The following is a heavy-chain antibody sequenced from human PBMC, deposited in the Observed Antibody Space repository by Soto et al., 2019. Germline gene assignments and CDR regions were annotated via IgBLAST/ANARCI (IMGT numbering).Heavy chain of an antibody. CDR2: INNSGST. Sequence: QVQLQQWGAGLLKPSETLSLTCAVYGGSFSGYYWSWIRQPPGKGLEWSGEINNSGSTNYNTSLKSRVTISVDTSKKQFSLQLSSVTAADTAVYYCAREGEVVVVATSGVSSSSGLGYWAQGNLVTVSS. J-gene: IGHJ4*02. CDR3: AREGEVVVVATSGVSSSSGLGY. D-gene: IGHD2-15*01. CDR1: GGSFSGYY. V-gene: IGHV4-34*01.